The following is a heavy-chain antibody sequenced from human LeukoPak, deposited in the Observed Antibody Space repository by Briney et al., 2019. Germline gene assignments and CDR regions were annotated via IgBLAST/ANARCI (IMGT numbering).Heavy chain of an antibody. CDR1: GGSISSSSYY. V-gene: IGHV4-39*07. J-gene: IGHJ4*02. D-gene: IGHD2-21*01. Sequence: PSETLALTCTVSGGSISSSSYYWGWIRQPPGKGLEWIGSIYYSGSTYYNPSLKSRVTISVDTSKNQFSLKLSSVTAADTAVYYCARGVVIAPQTFDYWGQGTLVTVSS. CDR3: ARGVVIAPQTFDY. CDR2: IYYSGST.